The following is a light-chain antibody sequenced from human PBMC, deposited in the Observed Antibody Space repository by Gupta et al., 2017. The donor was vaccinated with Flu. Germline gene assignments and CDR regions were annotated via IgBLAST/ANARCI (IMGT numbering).Light chain of an antibody. CDR2: EDN. Sequence: NFMLTQPHSVSESPGKTVTISCTPSSGSIASNYVQWYQQRPGSSPTTVIYEDNQRPSGVPDRFSGSIDSSSNSASLTISGLKTEDEADYYCQSYHGNIMYVFGTGTKVTVL. J-gene: IGLJ1*01. V-gene: IGLV6-57*01. CDR3: QSYHGNIMYV. CDR1: SGSIASNY.